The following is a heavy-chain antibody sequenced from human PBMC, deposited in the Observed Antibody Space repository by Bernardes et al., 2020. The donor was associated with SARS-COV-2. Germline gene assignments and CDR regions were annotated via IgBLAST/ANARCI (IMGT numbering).Heavy chain of an antibody. Sequence: GGSLRLSCAASGFTFSSYWMHWVRQVPGKGLVWVSRLNGDGSSVTYADSVKGRFTISRDNAKNTLYLQMNSLRADDTAIFYCVRGSGNYYFDYWGLGTLVTVCS. J-gene: IGHJ4*02. D-gene: IGHD3-10*01. V-gene: IGHV3-74*01. CDR2: LNGDGSSV. CDR3: VRGSGNYYFDY. CDR1: GFTFSSYW.